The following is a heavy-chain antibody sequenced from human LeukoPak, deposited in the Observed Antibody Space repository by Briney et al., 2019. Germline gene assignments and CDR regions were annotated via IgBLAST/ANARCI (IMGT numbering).Heavy chain of an antibody. D-gene: IGHD3-10*01. J-gene: IGHJ4*02. CDR1: GFTFSSYS. Sequence: PGGSLRLSCAASGFTFSSYSMSWVRQAPGKGLEWVSYITSSSSTIYYADSVKGRFTISRDNAKNSLYLQMDSLRDEDTAVYYCARAMVRGVPNYFDYWGQGTLVTVSS. V-gene: IGHV3-48*02. CDR2: ITSSSSTI. CDR3: ARAMVRGVPNYFDY.